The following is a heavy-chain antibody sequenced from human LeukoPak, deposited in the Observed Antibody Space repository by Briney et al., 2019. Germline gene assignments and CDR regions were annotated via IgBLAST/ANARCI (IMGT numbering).Heavy chain of an antibody. CDR1: GGSISSSSYY. J-gene: IGHJ4*02. D-gene: IGHD3-10*01. V-gene: IGHV4-39*07. Sequence: SSETLSLTCTVSGGSISSSSYYWGWIRQPPGKGLEWIGSIYYSGSTYYNPSLKSRVTISVDTSKSQFSLKLSSVTAADTAVYYCARDDRRREYYFDYWGQGTLVTVSS. CDR3: ARDDRRREYYFDY. CDR2: IYYSGST.